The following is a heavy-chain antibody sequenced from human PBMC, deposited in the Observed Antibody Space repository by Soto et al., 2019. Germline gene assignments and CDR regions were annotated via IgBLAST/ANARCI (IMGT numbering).Heavy chain of an antibody. CDR2: IWYDGSNK. J-gene: IGHJ4*02. Sequence: GGSLRLSCAASGFTFSSYGMHWVRQAPGKGLEWVAVIWYDGSNKYYADSVKGRFTISRDNSKNTLYLQMNSLRAEDTAVYYCARDGFAGYSYGYPPDYWGQGTLVTVSS. D-gene: IGHD5-18*01. CDR1: GFTFSSYG. V-gene: IGHV3-33*08. CDR3: ARDGFAGYSYGYPPDY.